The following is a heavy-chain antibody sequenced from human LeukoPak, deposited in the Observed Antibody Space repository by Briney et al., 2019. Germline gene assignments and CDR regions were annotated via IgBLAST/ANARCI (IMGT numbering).Heavy chain of an antibody. V-gene: IGHV1-69*13. CDR1: GGTFSSYA. CDR2: IIPIFGTA. Sequence: ASVKVSCTASGGTFSSYAISWVRQAPGQGLEWMGGIIPIFGTANYAQKFQGRVTITADESTSTAYMELSSLRSEDTAVYYCARDTPYSYFDYRGQGTLATVSS. CDR3: ARDTPYSYFDY. J-gene: IGHJ4*02. D-gene: IGHD2-21*01.